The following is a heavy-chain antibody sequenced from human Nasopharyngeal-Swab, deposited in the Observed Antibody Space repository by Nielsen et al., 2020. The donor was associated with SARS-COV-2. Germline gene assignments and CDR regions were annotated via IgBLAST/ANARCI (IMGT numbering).Heavy chain of an antibody. CDR3: ARASNGAYMDV. CDR1: EFTSSDYY. J-gene: IGHJ6*03. Sequence: GESLKISCAASEFTSSDYYMSWIRQAPGKGLEWLSYIRTGGSAVFYADSVGGRFTISRDDTKNSLYLQMNSLRVEDTAVYYCARASNGAYMDVWGKGTTVTVSS. D-gene: IGHD2-8*01. CDR2: IRTGGSAV. V-gene: IGHV3-11*04.